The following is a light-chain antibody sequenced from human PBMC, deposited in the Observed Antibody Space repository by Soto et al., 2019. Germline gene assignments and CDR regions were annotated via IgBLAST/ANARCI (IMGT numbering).Light chain of an antibody. V-gene: IGKV3-20*01. J-gene: IGKJ2*01. Sequence: EIVLTQFPDTLSLSPGERATLSCRASQSVRNSYLAWYQQRPGQAPRLLIYGADSRATGIPDRFSGSGSDTDFTLTISRLEPEDFAVYYCQQYSSSPRYTFGQGTKLEI. CDR1: QSVRNSY. CDR2: GAD. CDR3: QQYSSSPRYT.